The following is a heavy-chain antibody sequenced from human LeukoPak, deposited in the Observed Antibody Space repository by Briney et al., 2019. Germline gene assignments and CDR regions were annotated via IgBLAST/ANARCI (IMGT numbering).Heavy chain of an antibody. V-gene: IGHV3-74*01. CDR2: INSDGSST. CDR1: GFTFSSYW. J-gene: IGHJ6*03. CDR3: ARVFSGDYYYYYMDV. Sequence: GGSLRLSCAASGFTFSSYWMHWVRQAPGKGLVWVSRINSDGSSTSYADSVKGRFTISRDNAKNTLYLQMNSLRAEDTAVYYCARVFSGDYYYYYMDVWGKGTTVTVSS.